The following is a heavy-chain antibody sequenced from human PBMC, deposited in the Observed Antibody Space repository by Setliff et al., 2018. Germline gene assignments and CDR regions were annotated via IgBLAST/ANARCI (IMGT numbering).Heavy chain of an antibody. CDR1: GGTFSSYA. CDR2: INAGNGNT. D-gene: IGHD3-3*01. V-gene: IGHV1-18*01. Sequence: ASVKVSCKASGGTFSSYAISWVRQAPGQGLEWMGWINAGNGNTKYSQKFQGRVTMTRNTSTSTVYMELSSLKSEDTAMYYCARDWSGYSVFDYWGQGTLVTVSS. CDR3: ARDWSGYSVFDY. J-gene: IGHJ4*02.